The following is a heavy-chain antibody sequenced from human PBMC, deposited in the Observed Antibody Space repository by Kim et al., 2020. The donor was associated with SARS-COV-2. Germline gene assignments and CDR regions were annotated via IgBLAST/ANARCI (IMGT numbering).Heavy chain of an antibody. J-gene: IGHJ4*02. CDR3: AGVRDSHTIFGEADY. D-gene: IGHD3-3*01. CDR2: ISYDGTTK. Sequence: GGSMRLSCAVPGFTFRSYAMHWVRQAPGKGLEWVAVISYDGTTKYNVDSVKGRFTISRDKSKDTLHLQMNSLRVEDTAVYYCAGVRDSHTIFGEADYWGQGTLVTVSS. CDR1: GFTFRSYA. V-gene: IGHV3-30*04.